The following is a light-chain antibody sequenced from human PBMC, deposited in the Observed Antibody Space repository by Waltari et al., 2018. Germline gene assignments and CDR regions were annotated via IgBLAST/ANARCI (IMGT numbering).Light chain of an antibody. CDR2: EVT. V-gene: IGLV2-8*01. J-gene: IGLJ3*02. CDR1: SSDFGNYNF. CDR3: SSFAGRWV. Sequence: QSALTQPPSASGFPGQSVTISCTGTSSDFGNYNFVSWYQQHPGKAPKVIIYEVTKRSSGVPDRFSGSKSGNTASLTVSGLQAEDEADYYCSSFAGRWVFGGGTKLTVL.